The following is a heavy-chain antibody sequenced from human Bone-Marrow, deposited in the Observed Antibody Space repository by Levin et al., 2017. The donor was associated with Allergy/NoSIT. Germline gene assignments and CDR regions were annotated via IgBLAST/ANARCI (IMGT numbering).Heavy chain of an antibody. D-gene: IGHD3-22*01. J-gene: IGHJ4*02. CDR3: AGYDTSAYHSPFDY. CDR1: GFIFSNYA. Sequence: GGSLRLSCAASGFIFSNYAMNWVRQAPGKGLEWVSQISGSGGNTHYADSVKGRFTFSRDDSKNTLYLQMNSLRAEDTAVYYCAGYDTSAYHSPFDYWGQGTLVTVSS. V-gene: IGHV3-23*01. CDR2: ISGSGGNT.